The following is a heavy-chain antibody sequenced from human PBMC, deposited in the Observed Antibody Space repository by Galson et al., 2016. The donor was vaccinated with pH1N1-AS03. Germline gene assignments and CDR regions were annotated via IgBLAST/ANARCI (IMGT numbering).Heavy chain of an antibody. CDR1: GLEFSYFW. J-gene: IGHJ4*02. Sequence: SLRLSCAASGLEFSYFWMTWVRQAPGKGPEWVANIKQDGSETHYVDSVKGRFTISRDKAKNSLYLQMNSLRVEDTAMYYCARGEMIGDDSWGQGTLVTVSS. CDR2: IKQDGSET. V-gene: IGHV3-7*03. CDR3: ARGEMIGDDS. D-gene: IGHD3-16*01.